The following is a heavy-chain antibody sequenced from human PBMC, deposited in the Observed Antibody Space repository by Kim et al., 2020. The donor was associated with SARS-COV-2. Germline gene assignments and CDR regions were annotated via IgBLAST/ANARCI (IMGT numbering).Heavy chain of an antibody. Sequence: KYSQKFQGRVTITRDTSASTAYMELSSLRSEDTAVYYCARGPVAGTLDYWGQGTLVTVSS. D-gene: IGHD6-19*01. V-gene: IGHV1-3*01. CDR3: ARGPVAGTLDY. J-gene: IGHJ4*02.